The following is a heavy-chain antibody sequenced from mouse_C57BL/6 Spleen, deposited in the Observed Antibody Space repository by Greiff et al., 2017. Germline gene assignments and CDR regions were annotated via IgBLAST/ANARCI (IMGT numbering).Heavy chain of an antibody. V-gene: IGHV5-17*01. D-gene: IGHD1-1*01. CDR1: GFTFSDYG. J-gene: IGHJ4*01. CDR2: ISSGSSTI. Sequence: EVHLVESGGGLVKPGGSLKLSCAASGFTFSDYGMHWVRQAPEKGLEWVAYISSGSSTIYYADTVKGRFTISRDNAKNTLFLQMTSLRSEDTAMYYCARFYYYGSSYSYAMDYWGQGTSVTVSS. CDR3: ARFYYYGSSYSYAMDY.